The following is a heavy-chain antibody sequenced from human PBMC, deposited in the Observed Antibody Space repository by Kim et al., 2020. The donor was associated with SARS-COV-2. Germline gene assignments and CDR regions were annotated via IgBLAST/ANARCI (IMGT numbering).Heavy chain of an antibody. CDR2: ISSDGGST. J-gene: IGHJ3*01. CDR1: GFTFSNFA. D-gene: IGHD3-10*01. V-gene: IGHV3-64*05. CDR3: VTRNYYNSGSYYEGAPF. Sequence: VGSLRLSCSASGFTFSNFAMHWVRQAPGKGLEYVSAISSDGGSTYYADSVKGRFTISRDNSKNMLYVQMSSLRVEDTAIYYCVTRNYYNSGSYYEGAPF.